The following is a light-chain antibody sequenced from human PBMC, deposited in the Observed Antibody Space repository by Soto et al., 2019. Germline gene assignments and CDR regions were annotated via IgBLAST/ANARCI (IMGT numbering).Light chain of an antibody. J-gene: IGLJ1*01. V-gene: IGLV2-14*01. CDR2: EVS. CDR3: SSYTSSSTLEV. Sequence: QSALTQPRSVSGSPGQSVTISCTGTSSDVGGYNYVSWYQQHPGKAPKLVIYEVSNRPSGVSNRFSGSKSGNTASLTISGLQAEDEADYYCSSYTSSSTLEVFGTGTKLTVL. CDR1: SSDVGGYNY.